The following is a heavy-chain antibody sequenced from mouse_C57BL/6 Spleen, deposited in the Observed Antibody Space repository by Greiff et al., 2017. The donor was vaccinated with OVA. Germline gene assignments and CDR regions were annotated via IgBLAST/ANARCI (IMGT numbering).Heavy chain of an antibody. Sequence: VQLQQSGPELVKPGASVKISCKASGYTFTDYYMNWVKQSHGKSLEWIGDINPNNGGTSYNQKFKGKATLTVDKSSSTAYMELRSLTSEDSAVYYCATLITTVVATGDYWGQGTTLTVSS. D-gene: IGHD1-1*01. CDR1: GYTFTDYY. J-gene: IGHJ2*01. V-gene: IGHV1-26*01. CDR3: ATLITTVVATGDY. CDR2: INPNNGGT.